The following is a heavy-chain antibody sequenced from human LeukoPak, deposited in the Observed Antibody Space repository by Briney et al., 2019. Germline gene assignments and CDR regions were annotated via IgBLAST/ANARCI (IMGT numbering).Heavy chain of an antibody. Sequence: SETLSLTCTVSGGSISSGGYYWSWIRQHPGKGLEWIGYIYYSGSTYYNPSLKSRVTISVDTSKNQFSLKLSSVTAADTAVYYCARGHCSSTSCAFHCWYFDLWGRGTLVTVSS. J-gene: IGHJ2*01. CDR1: GGSISSGGYY. V-gene: IGHV4-31*03. CDR2: IYYSGST. CDR3: ARGHCSSTSCAFHCWYFDL. D-gene: IGHD2-2*01.